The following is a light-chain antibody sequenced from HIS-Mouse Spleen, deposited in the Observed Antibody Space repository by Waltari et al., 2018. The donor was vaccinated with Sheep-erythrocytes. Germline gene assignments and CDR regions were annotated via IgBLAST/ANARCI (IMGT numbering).Light chain of an antibody. Sequence: QSALTQPRSVSGSPGQSVTISCTGTSSDVGGYNYVSWYQQHPGKAPKLMIYDVSKRPSGVPVRLSGSKSGNTASLTISGLQAEDEADYYCCSYAGSYTLVFGGGTKLTVL. CDR1: SSDVGGYNY. CDR3: CSYAGSYTLV. V-gene: IGLV2-11*01. J-gene: IGLJ2*01. CDR2: DVS.